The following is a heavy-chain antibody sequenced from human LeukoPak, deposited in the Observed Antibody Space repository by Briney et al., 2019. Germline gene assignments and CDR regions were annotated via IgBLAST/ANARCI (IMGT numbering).Heavy chain of an antibody. D-gene: IGHD2-2*01. CDR2: VDPEDGET. CDR1: GYTFTDYY. J-gene: IGHJ6*03. Sequence: ASVKVSCKVSGYTFTDYYMHWVQQAPGKGLEWMGLVDPEDGETIYAEKFQGGVTITADTSTDTAYMELSSLRSEDTAVYYCATAGISKCSSTSCHESIFNYYYYYMDVWGKGTTVTVSS. CDR3: ATAGISKCSSTSCHESIFNYYYYYMDV. V-gene: IGHV1-69-2*01.